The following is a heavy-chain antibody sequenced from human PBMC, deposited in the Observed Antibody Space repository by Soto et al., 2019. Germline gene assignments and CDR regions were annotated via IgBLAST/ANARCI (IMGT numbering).Heavy chain of an antibody. V-gene: IGHV4-59*01. J-gene: IGHJ5*02. CDR1: GGSISSYY. CDR3: ARAPLTYSSSWWGFDP. D-gene: IGHD6-13*01. CDR2: IYYSGST. Sequence: PSETLSLTCTVSGGSISSYYWSWIRQPPGKGLEWIGYIYYSGSTNYNPSLKSRVTISVDTSKNQFSLKLSSVTAADTAVYYCARAPLTYSSSWWGFDPWGQGTLVTVS.